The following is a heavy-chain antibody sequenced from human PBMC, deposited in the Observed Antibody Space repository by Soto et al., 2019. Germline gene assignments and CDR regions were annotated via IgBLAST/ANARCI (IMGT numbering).Heavy chain of an antibody. CDR2: IIPIFGTA. V-gene: IGHV1-69*13. D-gene: IGHD1-26*01. Sequence: SVKVSCKASGGTFSSYAISWVRQAPGQGLEWMGGIIPIFGTANYAQKFQGRVTITADESTSTAYMELSSLRSEDTAVYYCARAESSGSYSDYCGQGTLVTVSS. CDR3: ARAESSGSYSDY. J-gene: IGHJ4*02. CDR1: GGTFSSYA.